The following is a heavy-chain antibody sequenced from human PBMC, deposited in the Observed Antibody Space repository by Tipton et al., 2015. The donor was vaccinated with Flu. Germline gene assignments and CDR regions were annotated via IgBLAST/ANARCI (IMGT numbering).Heavy chain of an antibody. CDR3: ARDLSLGMPEYFDS. D-gene: IGHD2-2*01. J-gene: IGHJ4*02. V-gene: IGHV4-61*08. CDR2: IYNSQYT. CDR1: GDSIRSSDYY. Sequence: TLSLTCAVSGDSIRSSDYYWNWIRQPPGKGLEWIGYIYNSQYTKYNPSLKSRVTISVDTSKKQFSLQLRSVTAADTAVYYCARDLSLGMPEYFDSWGQGTLVTASS.